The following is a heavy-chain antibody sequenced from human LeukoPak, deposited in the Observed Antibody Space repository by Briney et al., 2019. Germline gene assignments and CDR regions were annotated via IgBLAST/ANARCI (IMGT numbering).Heavy chain of an antibody. CDR3: AREYCSSTSCSTRTWFDP. CDR2: INPNSGGT. V-gene: IGHV1-2*02. CDR1: GCTFTGYY. D-gene: IGHD2-2*01. Sequence: ASVKVSCKASGCTFTGYYMHWVRQAPGQGLEWMGWINPNSGGTNYAQKFQGRVTMTRDTSISTAYMELSRLRSDDTAVYYCAREYCSSTSCSTRTWFDPWGQGTLVTVSS. J-gene: IGHJ5*02.